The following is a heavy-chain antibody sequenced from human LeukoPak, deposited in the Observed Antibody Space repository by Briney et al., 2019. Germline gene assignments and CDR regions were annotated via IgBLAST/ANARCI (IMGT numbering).Heavy chain of an antibody. CDR1: GGSISRYY. CDR2: IYYSGST. CDR3: ARVSSDSSGYYWTYYYYGMDV. D-gene: IGHD3-22*01. J-gene: IGHJ6*02. Sequence: SETLSLTCTVSGGSISRYYWSWIRQPPGKGLEWIGYIYYSGSTNYNPSLKSRVTISVDTSKNQFSLKLSSVTAADTAVYYCARVSSDSSGYYWTYYYYGMDVWGQGTTVTVSS. V-gene: IGHV4-59*01.